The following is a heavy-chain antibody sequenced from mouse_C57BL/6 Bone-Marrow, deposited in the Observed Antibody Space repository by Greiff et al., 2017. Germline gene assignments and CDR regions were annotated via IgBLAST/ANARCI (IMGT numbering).Heavy chain of an antibody. D-gene: IGHD1-1*01. CDR3: ARWVGPGTVAY. Sequence: LVESGAELARPGASVKLSCKASGYTFTSYGISWVKQRTGQGLEWIGEIYPRSGNTYYNEKFKGKATLTADKSSSTAYMELRSLTSEDSAVXFCARWVGPGTVAYWGQGTLVTVSA. J-gene: IGHJ3*01. V-gene: IGHV1-81*01. CDR2: IYPRSGNT. CDR1: GYTFTSYG.